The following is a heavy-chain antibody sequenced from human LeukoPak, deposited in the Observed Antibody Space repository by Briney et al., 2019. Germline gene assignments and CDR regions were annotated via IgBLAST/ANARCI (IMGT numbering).Heavy chain of an antibody. CDR3: ARERPYDYGRSDYCVGPEGGYFDY. J-gene: IGHJ4*02. CDR1: GFTVSRNY. V-gene: IGHV3-53*01. CDR2: IYRVVST. Sequence: GGSLRLSCAASGFTVSRNYMTWVRHAPQGGLEWVSVIYRVVSTYYADCVNGRVNISRDNSKNSLYLKMNSLRAEDTAVYYCARERPYDYGRSDYCVGPEGGYFDYWGQGTLVTVSS. D-gene: IGHD3-22*01.